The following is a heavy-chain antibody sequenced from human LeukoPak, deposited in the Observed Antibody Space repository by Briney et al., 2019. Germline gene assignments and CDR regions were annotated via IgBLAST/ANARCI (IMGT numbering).Heavy chain of an antibody. Sequence: PGGSLRLSCAASGFTFSSYAMSWVRQAPGKGLEWVSAISGSGGSTYYADSVKGRFTISRDNSKNTLYLQMNSLRAEDTAVYYCAKGARWGSGSYYTNWFDPWGQGTLVTVSS. D-gene: IGHD3-10*01. CDR2: ISGSGGST. V-gene: IGHV3-23*01. CDR3: AKGARWGSGSYYTNWFDP. J-gene: IGHJ5*02. CDR1: GFTFSSYA.